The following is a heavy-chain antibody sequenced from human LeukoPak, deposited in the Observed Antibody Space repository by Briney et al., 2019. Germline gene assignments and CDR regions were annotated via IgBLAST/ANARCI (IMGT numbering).Heavy chain of an antibody. Sequence: SETLSLTCTVSGGSISSSSYYWGWIRQPPGKGLEWIGSIYYSGSTYYNPSLKSRVAISVDTSKNQVSLNLTSVTPADTAVYYCARSPTVAAAGGHFYIDYWGQGTLVTVSS. D-gene: IGHD6-13*01. V-gene: IGHV4-39*07. CDR1: GGSISSSSYY. J-gene: IGHJ4*02. CDR3: ARSPTVAAAGGHFYIDY. CDR2: IYYSGST.